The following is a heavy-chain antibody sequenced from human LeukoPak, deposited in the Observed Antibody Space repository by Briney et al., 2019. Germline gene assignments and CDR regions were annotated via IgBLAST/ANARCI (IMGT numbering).Heavy chain of an antibody. CDR2: IYWNDDE. CDR3: AHSAMATKPCYFDY. Sequence: SGPTLVKPTQTLTLTCTFSGFSLSTSGVGVGWIRQPPGKALEWLALIYWNDDERYSPSLKSRLTITKDTSKNQVVLTMTNMDPVDTATYYCAHSAMATKPCYFDYWGQGTLVTVSS. D-gene: IGHD5-24*01. CDR1: GFSLSTSGVG. J-gene: IGHJ4*02. V-gene: IGHV2-5*01.